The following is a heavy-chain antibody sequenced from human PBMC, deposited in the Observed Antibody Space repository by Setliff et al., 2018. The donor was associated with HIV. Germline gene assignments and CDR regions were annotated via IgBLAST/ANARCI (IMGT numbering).Heavy chain of an antibody. J-gene: IGHJ4*02. CDR3: ARDPPGSGFHLDY. D-gene: IGHD5-12*01. Sequence: AGSLTLSCAASGFTFSTYRMNWVRQPPGKGLEWVGFIEERHDITHYADSVKGRFTISRDNSKNTMYLQMNTLRVEDTAVYYCARDPPGSGFHLDYWGQGTPVTVSS. CDR2: IEERHDIT. V-gene: IGHV3-48*01. CDR1: GFTFSTYR.